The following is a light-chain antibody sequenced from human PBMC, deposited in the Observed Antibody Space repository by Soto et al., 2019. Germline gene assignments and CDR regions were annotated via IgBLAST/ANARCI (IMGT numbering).Light chain of an antibody. CDR3: LQYNRYRT. V-gene: IGKV1-5*01. CDR2: GAS. Sequence: DIQMTQSPSTLSASVGDRVTITCQASQSISRWLAWYQQKPGEAPKLLIHGASSLESGVPSRFSGGGSGTEFTLTISRLQPDDFATYYCLQYNRYRTFGQGTKVDIK. CDR1: QSISRW. J-gene: IGKJ1*01.